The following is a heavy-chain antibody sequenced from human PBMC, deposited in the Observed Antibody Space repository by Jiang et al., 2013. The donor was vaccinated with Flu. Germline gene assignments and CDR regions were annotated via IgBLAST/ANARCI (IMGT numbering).Heavy chain of an antibody. J-gene: IGHJ1*01. CDR1: GFTFSSYA. CDR3: ADLGPGSWYAAEYFQH. CDR2: ISASGGST. Sequence: GLVQPGGSLRLSCAASGFTFSSYAMTWVRQAPGKGLEWVSTISASGGSTHYADSVKGRFTISRDNSKNTLYLQMNSLRAEDTAVYYCADLGPGSWYAAEYFQHWGQGTLVTVSS. D-gene: IGHD6-13*01. V-gene: IGHV3-23*01.